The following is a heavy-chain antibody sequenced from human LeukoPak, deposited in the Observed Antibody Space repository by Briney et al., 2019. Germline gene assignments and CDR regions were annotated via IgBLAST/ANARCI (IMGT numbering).Heavy chain of an antibody. J-gene: IGHJ4*02. D-gene: IGHD1-1*01. CDR2: INPNSGGT. CDR1: GYTLTGYS. CDR3: AREGAGRNDY. V-gene: IGHV1-2*02. Sequence: SLKVSRKLSGYTLTGYSMESVRQAPGQRLEWMGWINPNSGGTNYAQKFQGRVTMTRDTSINTAYMELSRLESDDSAVYYCAREGAGRNDYWGQGTLVTVSS.